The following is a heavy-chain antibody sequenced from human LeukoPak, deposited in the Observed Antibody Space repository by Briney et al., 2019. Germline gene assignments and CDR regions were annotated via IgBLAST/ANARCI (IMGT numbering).Heavy chain of an antibody. CDR3: AKSNGYGLVDI. J-gene: IGHJ3*02. CDR1: GFTFSNYG. D-gene: IGHD3-10*01. CDR2: IFYSGGT. V-gene: IGHV4-59*04. Sequence: GSLRLSCTASGFTFSNYGMHWIRQTPGKGLEWIGNIFYSGGTYYSPSLTSRVTISLDTSRNQFSLKLNSVTAADTAVYYCAKSNGYGLVDIWGQGTMVTVSS.